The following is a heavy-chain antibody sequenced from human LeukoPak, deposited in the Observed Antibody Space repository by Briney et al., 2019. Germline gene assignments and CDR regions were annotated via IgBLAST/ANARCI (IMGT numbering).Heavy chain of an antibody. D-gene: IGHD1-26*01. Sequence: GGSLRLSCAASGFTFSSYGMHWVRQAPGKGLEWVSAISGSGGSTYYADSVKGRFTISRDNSKNTLYLQMNSLRAEDTAVYYCAKDIVGAKVPDYWGQGTLVTVSS. J-gene: IGHJ4*02. V-gene: IGHV3-23*01. CDR1: GFTFSSYG. CDR3: AKDIVGAKVPDY. CDR2: ISGSGGST.